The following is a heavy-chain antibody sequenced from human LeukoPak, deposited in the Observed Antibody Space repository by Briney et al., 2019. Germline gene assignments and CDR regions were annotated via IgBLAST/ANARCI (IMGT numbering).Heavy chain of an antibody. J-gene: IGHJ3*02. D-gene: IGHD3-9*01. CDR2: IYHSGST. V-gene: IGHV4-38-2*02. CDR1: GYSISSGYY. CDR3: ATPYDILTGYI. Sequence: PSETLSLTCTVSGYSISSGYYWGWIRQPLGKGLEWIGSIYHSGSTYYNPSLKSRVTISVDKSKNQFSLKLSSVTAADTAVYYCATPYDILTGYIWGQGTMVTVSS.